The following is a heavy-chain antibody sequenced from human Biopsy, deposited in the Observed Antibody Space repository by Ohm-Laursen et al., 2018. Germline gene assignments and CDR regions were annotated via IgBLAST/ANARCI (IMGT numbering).Heavy chain of an antibody. V-gene: IGHV3-48*03. Sequence: SLRLSCAASRFTFSAYEMNWVRQAPGKGLEWVSYISFTGTSSYYADSVKGRFTISRDNTKNSLYLQMNSLRAEDTGIYYCARDLKWGQGTLVTVSS. CDR1: RFTFSAYE. CDR3: ARDLK. J-gene: IGHJ4*02. CDR2: ISFTGTSS.